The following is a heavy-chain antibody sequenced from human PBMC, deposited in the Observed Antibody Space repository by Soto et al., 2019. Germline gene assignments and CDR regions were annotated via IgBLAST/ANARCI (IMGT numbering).Heavy chain of an antibody. CDR1: GGSIGSYY. Sequence: QVQLQESGPGLVKPSETLSLSCTVSGGSIGSYYCSWIRQPRGEGLEWIGYIYYSEITKYNPTLESRATTSVDTPKKQFFLTLNSVTAADAADYYCARRHGDHSTCGFEIWGQGTMVTVSS. D-gene: IGHD4-17*01. J-gene: IGHJ3*02. CDR2: IYYSEIT. CDR3: ARRHGDHSTCGFEI. V-gene: IGHV4-59*01.